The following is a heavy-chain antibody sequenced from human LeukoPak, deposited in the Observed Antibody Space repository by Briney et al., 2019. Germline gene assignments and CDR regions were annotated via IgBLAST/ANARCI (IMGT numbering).Heavy chain of an antibody. D-gene: IGHD3-10*01. CDR3: ARHLFSFDYGSGSYYNEFWFDP. J-gene: IGHJ5*02. CDR2: IYYSGST. V-gene: IGHV4-39*01. CDR1: GGSISSSSYY. Sequence: SETLSLTCTVSGGSISSSSYYWGWIRQPPGKGLEWIGSIYYSGSTYYNPSLKSRVTISVDTSKNQFSLKLSSVTAADTAVYYCARHLFSFDYGSGSYYNEFWFDPWGQGTLVTVSS.